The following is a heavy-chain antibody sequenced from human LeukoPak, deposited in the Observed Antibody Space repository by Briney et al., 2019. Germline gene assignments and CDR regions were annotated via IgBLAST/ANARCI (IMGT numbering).Heavy chain of an antibody. D-gene: IGHD3-10*01. J-gene: IGHJ4*02. CDR2: ISDYSGHR. CDR3: ARDRYGTGRYDY. V-gene: IGHV1-18*01. Sequence: ASVKVSCKASGYSFTGYGISWLRQAPGQGLEWMGWISDYSGHRNYAQKVQARITMTIDTSTNTAYMELTSVRSDDTDVYYCARDRYGTGRYDYWGQGTLVAVSS. CDR1: GYSFTGYG.